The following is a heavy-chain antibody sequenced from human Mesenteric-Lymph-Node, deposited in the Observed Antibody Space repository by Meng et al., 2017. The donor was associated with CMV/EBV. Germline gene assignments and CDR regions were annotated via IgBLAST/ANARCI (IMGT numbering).Heavy chain of an antibody. CDR2: ISYTGNT. V-gene: IGHV4-59*01. CDR1: GASISSYY. D-gene: IGHD3-3*01. Sequence: ESLKISCTVSGASISSYYWNWIRQPPGKGLEWIGYISYTGNTNYNPSLESRVTILLDTSKNQFSLKLSSVTAADTAVYYCARDPRRSGYNTGSWFDPWGQGTRVTVSS. CDR3: ARDPRRSGYNTGSWFDP. J-gene: IGHJ5*02.